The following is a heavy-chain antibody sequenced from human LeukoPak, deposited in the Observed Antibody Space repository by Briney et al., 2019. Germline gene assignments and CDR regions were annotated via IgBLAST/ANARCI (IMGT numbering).Heavy chain of an antibody. CDR2: ISSEGSMK. V-gene: IGHV3-30*19. Sequence: PGRSLRLSCATSGFTFRSFGMHWVRQAPGKGLEWVAVISSEGSMKDYADSVKGRFTVSRDNSKNTLYLQLSSLRDEDTSLYYCARGNLYIVATIEDYWGQGTLVTVSS. CDR3: ARGNLYIVATIEDY. J-gene: IGHJ4*02. CDR1: GFTFRSFG. D-gene: IGHD5-12*01.